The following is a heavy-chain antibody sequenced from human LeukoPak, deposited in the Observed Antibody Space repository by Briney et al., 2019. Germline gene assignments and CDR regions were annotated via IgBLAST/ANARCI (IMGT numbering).Heavy chain of an antibody. D-gene: IGHD6-13*01. J-gene: IGHJ6*02. V-gene: IGHV4-34*01. CDR1: GESFSGYY. CDR3: ARDAKAAAGPYYYYYGMDV. Sequence: PSETLSLTCAVYGESFSGYYWSWIRQPPGKGLEWIGEINHSGSTNYNPSLKSRVTISVDTSKNQFSLKLSSVTAADTAVYYCARDAKAAAGPYYYYYGMDVWGQGTTVTVSS. CDR2: INHSGST.